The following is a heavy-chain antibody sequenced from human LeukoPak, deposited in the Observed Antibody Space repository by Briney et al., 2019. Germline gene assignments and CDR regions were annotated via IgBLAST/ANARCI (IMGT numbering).Heavy chain of an antibody. CDR2: ISYDGSNK. V-gene: IGHV3-30*18. D-gene: IGHD2-15*01. CDR3: AKSDLGHRSRQVGHFDY. J-gene: IGHJ4*02. CDR1: GFTFSTYG. Sequence: GRSLRLSCAASGFTFSTYGMHWVRQAPGKGLEWVAVISYDGSNKYYTDSVKGRFTISRDNSKNSLYLQMNSLRTEDAAVYYCAKSDLGHRSRQVGHFDYWGQGTLVNVPS.